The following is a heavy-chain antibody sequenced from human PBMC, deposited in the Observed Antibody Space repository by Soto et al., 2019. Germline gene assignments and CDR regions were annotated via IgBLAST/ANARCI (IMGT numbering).Heavy chain of an antibody. CDR3: ALRSMAVVPEY. J-gene: IGHJ4*02. CDR1: GDSISSYY. D-gene: IGHD3-22*01. V-gene: IGHV4-59*01. Sequence: QVQLQESGPGLVKPSETLSLTCAVSGDSISSYYCMWIRQPPGKGLESIGYLYYGRSANYNPSLESRGTWSVDTSTNQCSLTLSSMTAADTAVYYCALRSMAVVPEYWGQGTLVTVSS. CDR2: LYYGRSA.